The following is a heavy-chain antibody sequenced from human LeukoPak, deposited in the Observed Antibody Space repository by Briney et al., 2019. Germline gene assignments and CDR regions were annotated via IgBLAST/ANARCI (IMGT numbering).Heavy chain of an antibody. J-gene: IGHJ4*02. CDR2: ISYDGSNK. V-gene: IGHV3-30-3*01. D-gene: IGHD5-24*01. CDR3: ARDDIEMATITLDY. CDR1: GFTFSSYA. Sequence: PGGSLRLSCAASGFTFSSYAMHWVRQAPGKGLEWVAVISYDGSNKYYADSVKGRFTISRDNSKNTLYLQMNSLRAEDTAVYYCARDDIEMATITLDYWGQGTLVTVSS.